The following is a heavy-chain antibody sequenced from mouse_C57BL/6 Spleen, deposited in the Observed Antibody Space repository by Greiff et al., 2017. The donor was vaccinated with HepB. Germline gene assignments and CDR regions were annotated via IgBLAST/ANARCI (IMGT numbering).Heavy chain of an antibody. D-gene: IGHD2-4*01. CDR1: GFSLTSYG. V-gene: IGHV2-5*01. Sequence: VKLKESGPGLVQPSQSLSITCTVSGFSLTSYGVHWVRQSPGKGLEWLGVIWRGGSTDYNAAFMSRLSITKDNSKSQVFFKMNSLQADDTAIYYCAKKEGYDYSYAMDYWGQGTSVTVSS. CDR2: IWRGGST. CDR3: AKKEGYDYSYAMDY. J-gene: IGHJ4*01.